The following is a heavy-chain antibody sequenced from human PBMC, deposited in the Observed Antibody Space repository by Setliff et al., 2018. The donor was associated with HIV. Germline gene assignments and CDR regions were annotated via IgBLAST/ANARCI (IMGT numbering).Heavy chain of an antibody. Sequence: ETLSLTCTVSGGSISSGSYYWSWIRQPPGKGLEWIGEINHSGSTNYNPSLKSRVTISVDTSKNQFSLKLSSVTAADTAVYYCARGRTYYDFWSGQDYYYYMDVWGKGTTVTVSS. V-gene: IGHV4-39*07. J-gene: IGHJ6*03. CDR2: INHSGST. CDR3: ARGRTYYDFWSGQDYYYYMDV. CDR1: GGSISSGSYY. D-gene: IGHD3-3*01.